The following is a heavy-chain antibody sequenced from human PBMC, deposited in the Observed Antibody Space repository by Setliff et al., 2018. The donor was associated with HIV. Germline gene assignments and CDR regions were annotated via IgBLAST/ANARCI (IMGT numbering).Heavy chain of an antibody. CDR1: GYTFNNYA. CDR2: INTITGSP. Sequence: ASVKVSCKASGYTFNNYALYWVRQAPGQGFEWMGWINTITGSPTYAQGFTRRFVFSLDPSVRTTYLQITGLKAEDTAVYYCARGGDRMQIWSRFPFDIWGQGTMVTVSS. V-gene: IGHV7-4-1*02. CDR3: ARGGDRMQIWSRFPFDI. D-gene: IGHD3-10*01. J-gene: IGHJ3*02.